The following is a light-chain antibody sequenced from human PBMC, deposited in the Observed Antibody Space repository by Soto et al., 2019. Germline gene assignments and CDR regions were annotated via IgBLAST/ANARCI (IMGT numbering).Light chain of an antibody. CDR2: QVS. Sequence: QSVLTQPASVSWSPGKSMTISCTGSRSDVGGYHYVSWYQQHPGKAPKLIIYQVSHRPSGVSDRFSGSKSGNTASLTISGLQGEDEATYYCSSFTSTHTYVFGTGTKVTVL. CDR1: RSDVGGYHY. CDR3: SSFTSTHTYV. V-gene: IGLV2-14*03. J-gene: IGLJ1*01.